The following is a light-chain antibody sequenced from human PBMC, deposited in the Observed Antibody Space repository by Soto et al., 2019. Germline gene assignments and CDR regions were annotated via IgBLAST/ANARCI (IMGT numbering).Light chain of an antibody. CDR3: QQYNIWPPVT. CDR1: QSVSSN. CDR2: GAS. V-gene: IGKV3D-15*01. J-gene: IGKJ5*01. Sequence: EIVMTQSPATLSVSPGERATLSCRASQSVSSNLAWYQQKPGQAPRLLIYGASIRATGIPARFSGSGSGTEFTLTISSLQSEDFAVYYWQQYNIWPPVTFGQGTRLEIK.